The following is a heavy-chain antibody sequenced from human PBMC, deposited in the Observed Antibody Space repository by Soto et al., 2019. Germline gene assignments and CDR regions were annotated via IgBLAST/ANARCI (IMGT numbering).Heavy chain of an antibody. Sequence: QVQLQESGPGLVKPSQTLSLTCSVSGSSISRGDYYWSWIRQPPGKGLEWIGFIYYSGSTYDNPSLKSRLTISVDTSMNQFSLKLSSVTAADTAVYCCASVGYFPRSMDVWGQGTTVTVSS. V-gene: IGHV4-30-4*01. J-gene: IGHJ6*02. D-gene: IGHD6-13*01. CDR2: IYYSGST. CDR1: GSSISRGDYY. CDR3: ASVGYFPRSMDV.